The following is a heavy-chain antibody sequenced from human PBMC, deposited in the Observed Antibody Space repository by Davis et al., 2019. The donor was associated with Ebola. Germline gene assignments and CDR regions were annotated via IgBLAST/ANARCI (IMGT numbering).Heavy chain of an antibody. CDR3: AREPIAARPFDY. Sequence: GSLRLSCTVSGGSISSSSYYWGWIRQPPGKGLEWIGSIYYSGSTYYNPSLKSRVTISVDTSKNQFSLKLSSVTAADTAVYYCAREPIAARPFDYWGQGTLVTVSS. D-gene: IGHD6-6*01. CDR1: GGSISSSSYY. J-gene: IGHJ4*02. CDR2: IYYSGST. V-gene: IGHV4-39*02.